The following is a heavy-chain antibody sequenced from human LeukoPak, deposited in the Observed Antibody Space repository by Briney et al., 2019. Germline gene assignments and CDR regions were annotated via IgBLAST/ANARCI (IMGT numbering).Heavy chain of an antibody. J-gene: IGHJ4*02. D-gene: IGHD3-22*01. V-gene: IGHV3-23*01. CDR2: ISGSGGST. Sequence: GGSLRLSCVASGFTFSTYAMSWVRQAPGKGGEGVSSISGSGGSTYYADSVKGRFTMSRDNSKNPLYLQMNSLRAEDTAVYYCAKTESSSCFYTYFNCWGQGTLVTVSS. CDR1: GFTFSTYA. CDR3: AKTESSSCFYTYFNC.